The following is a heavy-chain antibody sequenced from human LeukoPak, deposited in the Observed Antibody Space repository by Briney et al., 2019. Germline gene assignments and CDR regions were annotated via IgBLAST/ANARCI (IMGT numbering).Heavy chain of an antibody. CDR1: GFTFSTYW. CDR2: IKPSGTET. Sequence: PGGSLRISCAASGFTFSTYWMTWVRQAPGRGLEWVANIKPSGTETYYGDPVKGRFTISRDNANDLLSLQMSSRRADDTAVYSCGRFGDEAGIDNWGQGTLVSVSS. D-gene: IGHD3-10*01. CDR3: GRFGDEAGIDN. V-gene: IGHV3-7*01. J-gene: IGHJ4*02.